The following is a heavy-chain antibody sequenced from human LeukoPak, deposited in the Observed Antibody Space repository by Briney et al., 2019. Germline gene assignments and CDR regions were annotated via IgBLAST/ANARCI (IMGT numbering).Heavy chain of an antibody. CDR2: INHSGST. J-gene: IGHJ4*02. CDR3: ARAGGWGTFDY. Sequence: SETLSLTCAVYGGSFSGYYWSWTRQPPGKGLEWIGEINHSGSTNYNPSLKSRVTISVDTSKNQFSLKLSSVTAADTAVYYCARAGGWGTFDYWGQGTLVTVSS. D-gene: IGHD7-27*01. V-gene: IGHV4-34*01. CDR1: GGSFSGYY.